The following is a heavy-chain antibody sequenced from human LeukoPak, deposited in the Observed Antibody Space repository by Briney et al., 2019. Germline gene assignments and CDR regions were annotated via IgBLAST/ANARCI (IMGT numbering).Heavy chain of an antibody. CDR1: GYTSDFMKYG. J-gene: IGHJ4*02. CDR2: INPDSGHA. Sequence: ASVTVSCKTSGYTSDFMKYGVAWVRQAPGQGLEWMGWINPDSGHANYAQKFQGRVTMITHTSTTTAYMELRSLRSEDTAVYYCARELWSGNYNVWGQGTLVTVSS. V-gene: IGHV1-18*01. D-gene: IGHD3-3*01. CDR3: ARELWSGNYNV.